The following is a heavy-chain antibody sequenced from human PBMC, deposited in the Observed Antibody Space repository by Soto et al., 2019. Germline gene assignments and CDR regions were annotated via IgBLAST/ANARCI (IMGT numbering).Heavy chain of an antibody. D-gene: IGHD3-3*01. CDR2: ISYDGSNR. J-gene: IGHJ4*02. Sequence: ESGGGVVQPGGSLRLSCAASGFTFSTYGMHWVRQAPGKGLEWVAVISYDGSNRYYGDSVKGRFTISRDNSKNTLYLQMNSLRGEDTAVYYCASTWSGYYYFDSWGQGTLVTVSS. CDR3: ASTWSGYYYFDS. CDR1: GFTFSTYG. V-gene: IGHV3-30*03.